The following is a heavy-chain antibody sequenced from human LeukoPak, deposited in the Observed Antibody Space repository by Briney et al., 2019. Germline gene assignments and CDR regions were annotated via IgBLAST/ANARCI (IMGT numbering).Heavy chain of an antibody. CDR3: AKVEHPEAGTFYYYGMDV. CDR1: GFTFNNYA. J-gene: IGHJ6*02. Sequence: GGSLRLSCAASGFTFNNYAMSWARQAPGKGLEGVSAISGRGGSTYYADSVKGRFTISRDNSKNTLYLQMNSLRAEDTAVYYCAKVEHPEAGTFYYYGMDVWGQGTTVTVSS. V-gene: IGHV3-23*01. CDR2: ISGRGGST. D-gene: IGHD6-19*01.